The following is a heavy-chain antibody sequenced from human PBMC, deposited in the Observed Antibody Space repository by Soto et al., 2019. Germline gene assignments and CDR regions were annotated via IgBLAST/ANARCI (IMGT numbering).Heavy chain of an antibody. D-gene: IGHD2-2*01. J-gene: IGHJ6*02. Sequence: EVQLLESGGGLVQPGGSLRLSCAASGFTFSSYAMSWVRQAPGKGLEWVSAISGSGGSTYYADSVKGRFTISRDNSKNTQYLQMISLRAEDTAVDYCAKGGLGDIVVVPSAMGDYYYYYGMDVWCQGTTVTVSS. CDR1: GFTFSSYA. V-gene: IGHV3-23*01. CDR2: ISGSGGST. CDR3: AKGGLGDIVVVPSAMGDYYYYYGMDV.